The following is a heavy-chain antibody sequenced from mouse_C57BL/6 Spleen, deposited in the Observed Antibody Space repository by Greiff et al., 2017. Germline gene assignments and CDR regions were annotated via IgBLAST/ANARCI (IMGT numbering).Heavy chain of an antibody. CDR2: IYPRSGNT. CDR1: GYTFTSYG. V-gene: IGHV1-81*01. Sequence: QVQLQQSGPELVRPGVSVKISCKGSGYTFTSYGISWVKQRTGQGLEWIGEIYPRSGNTYYNEKFKGKATLTADKSSSTAYMELRSLTSEDSAVYFCARCYDYDDAAFDYWGQGTTRTVSS. D-gene: IGHD2-4*01. J-gene: IGHJ2*01. CDR3: ARCYDYDDAAFDY.